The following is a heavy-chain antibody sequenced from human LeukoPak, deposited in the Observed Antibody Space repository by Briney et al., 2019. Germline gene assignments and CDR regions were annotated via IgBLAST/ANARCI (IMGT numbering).Heavy chain of an antibody. CDR1: GGTFSSYT. V-gene: IGHV1-69*02. CDR3: ARGVYNDSSALGVDP. J-gene: IGHJ5*02. D-gene: IGHD3-22*01. CDR2: IIPILGIA. Sequence: SVKVSCKASGGTFSSYTISWVRQAPGQGLEWMGRIIPILGIANYAQKFQGRVTITADKSTSTAYMELSSLRSEDTAVYYCARGVYNDSSALGVDPWGQGTLVTVSS.